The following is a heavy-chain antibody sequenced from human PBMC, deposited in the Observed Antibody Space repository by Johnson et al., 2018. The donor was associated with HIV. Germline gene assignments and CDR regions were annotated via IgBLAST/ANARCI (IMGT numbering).Heavy chain of an antibody. D-gene: IGHD3-3*01. Sequence: EKLVESGGGLVKPGGSLRLSCAASGFTFSNAWMSWVRQAPGKGLEWVGRIKRKIDGGTTDYAAPVKGRFTISRDDSKNTLYLQMNSRKTEDTAVYYCTTLVTVVIISSDAFDIWGQGTMVTVSS. CDR3: TTLVTVVIISSDAFDI. CDR1: GFTFSNAW. CDR2: IKRKIDGGTT. V-gene: IGHV3-15*01. J-gene: IGHJ3*02.